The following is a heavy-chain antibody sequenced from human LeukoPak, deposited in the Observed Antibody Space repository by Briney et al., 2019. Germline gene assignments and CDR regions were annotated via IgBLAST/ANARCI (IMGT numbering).Heavy chain of an antibody. CDR3: ARLSVGDRGAFDI. CDR1: GFTVSRNY. CDR2: IHSGDST. Sequence: PGGSLRLSCAASGFTVSRNYMSWVRQAPGKGLECVSVIHSGDSTYYADSVKGRFTISRDNSKNTLYLQMNSLRAEDTALYYCARLSVGDRGAFDIWGQGTMVTVSS. J-gene: IGHJ3*02. V-gene: IGHV3-53*01. D-gene: IGHD2-15*01.